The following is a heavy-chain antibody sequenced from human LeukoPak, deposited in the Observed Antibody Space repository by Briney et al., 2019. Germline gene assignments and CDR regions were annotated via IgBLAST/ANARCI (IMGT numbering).Heavy chain of an antibody. Sequence: GGSLRLSCEASGFTFSSYGMRWVRQAPGKGLEWVAVIWRDGSNAYYADSVKGRFTISRDNAKNSLYLQMNSLRDEDTAVYYCARWSYGMDVWGQGTTVTVSS. CDR1: GFTFSSYG. J-gene: IGHJ6*02. CDR2: IWRDGSNA. CDR3: ARWSYGMDV. V-gene: IGHV3-33*01. D-gene: IGHD3-3*01.